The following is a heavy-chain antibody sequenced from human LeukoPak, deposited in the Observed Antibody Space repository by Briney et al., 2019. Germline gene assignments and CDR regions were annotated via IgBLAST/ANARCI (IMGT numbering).Heavy chain of an antibody. Sequence: GGSLRLSCGASGFTFSSYAMHWVRQSPDKGLEWVSVISYDGSNQDYSDSVKGRFTISRDDSKNTLFLQMDNLKTEDTAVYYCARDSIGEYFQYWGQGTLVTVSS. V-gene: IGHV3-30-3*01. J-gene: IGHJ1*01. CDR3: ARDSIGEYFQY. D-gene: IGHD2/OR15-2a*01. CDR1: GFTFSSYA. CDR2: ISYDGSNQ.